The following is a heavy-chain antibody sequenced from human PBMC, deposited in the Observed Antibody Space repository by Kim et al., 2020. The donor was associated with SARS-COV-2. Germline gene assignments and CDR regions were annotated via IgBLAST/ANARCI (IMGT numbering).Heavy chain of an antibody. Sequence: SVKVSCKASGGTFSSYAISWVRQAPGQGLEWMGRIIPILGIANYAQKFQGRVTITADKSTSTAYMELSSLRSEDTAVYYCARGGYYDSSGYYPPNSWGQGTLVTVSS. CDR1: GGTFSSYA. D-gene: IGHD3-22*01. V-gene: IGHV1-69*04. J-gene: IGHJ4*02. CDR2: IIPILGIA. CDR3: ARGGYYDSSGYYPPNS.